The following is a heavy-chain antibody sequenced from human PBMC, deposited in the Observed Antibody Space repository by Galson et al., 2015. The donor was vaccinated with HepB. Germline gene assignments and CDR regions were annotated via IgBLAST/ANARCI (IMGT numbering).Heavy chain of an antibody. CDR1: GFSFTRYA. CDR3: AKDGIMVSNNPYQLHF. J-gene: IGHJ4*02. D-gene: IGHD2-8*01. Sequence: SLRLSCAAPGFSFTRYAMTWVRQAPGKGLEWVSSITSSGGNSYYTDSVKGRFTVSRDNSRNTVVLQLSSLRPEDTAVYYCAKDGIMVSNNPYQLHFWGQGTLVSVSS. V-gene: IGHV3-23*01. CDR2: ITSSGGNS.